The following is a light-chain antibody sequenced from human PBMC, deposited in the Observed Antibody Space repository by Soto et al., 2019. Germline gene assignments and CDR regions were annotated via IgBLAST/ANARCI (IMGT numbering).Light chain of an antibody. CDR1: QYMTRTY. J-gene: IGKJ4*01. CDR2: DAS. Sequence: VLTHSPATLSLSPGERATLSCRASQYMTRTYIAWYQQKPGQAPRLLIYDASYRATGIPARFGGSGSGTDFTLTISSLEPEDFAVYYCQQRSSCPLTFGGGTKVDIK. V-gene: IGKV3-11*01. CDR3: QQRSSCPLT.